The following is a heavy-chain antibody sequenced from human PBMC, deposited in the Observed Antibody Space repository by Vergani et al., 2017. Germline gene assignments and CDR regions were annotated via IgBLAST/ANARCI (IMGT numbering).Heavy chain of an antibody. J-gene: IGHJ4*02. Sequence: QVQLVESGGGLVKPGGSLRLSCAASGFTFSSYGMHWVRQAPGKGLEWVAVISHDGSNKYYADSVKGRFTISRDNSKNTLYLQMNSLRAEDTAVYYCAKDVHSSGLLDYWGQGTLVTVSS. CDR1: GFTFSSYG. CDR2: ISHDGSNK. V-gene: IGHV3-30*18. CDR3: AKDVHSSGLLDY. D-gene: IGHD6-19*01.